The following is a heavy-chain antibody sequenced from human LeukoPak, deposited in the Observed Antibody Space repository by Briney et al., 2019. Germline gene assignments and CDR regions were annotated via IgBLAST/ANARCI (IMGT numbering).Heavy chain of an antibody. J-gene: IGHJ3*02. CDR3: ARSLTVTYGAFDI. D-gene: IGHD4-17*01. CDR2: FYYSGST. Sequence: PLETLSLTCTVSGGSISSYYWSWIRQPPGKGLEWIGYFYYSGSTNYNPSLKSRVTKSVDTSKNQFSLRLSSVTVADTAVYYCARSLTVTYGAFDIWGQGTMVTVSS. V-gene: IGHV4-59*01. CDR1: GGSISSYY.